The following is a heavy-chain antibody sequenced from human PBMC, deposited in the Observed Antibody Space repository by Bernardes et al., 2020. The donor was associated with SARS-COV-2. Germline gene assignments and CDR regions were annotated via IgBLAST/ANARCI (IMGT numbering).Heavy chain of an antibody. J-gene: IGHJ6*03. D-gene: IGHD3-16*01. CDR3: ARVGGPYYYYYYMDV. Sequence: ETLSLTCAVYGGSFSGYYWSWIRQPPGKGLEWIGEINHSGSTNYNPSLKSRVTISVDTSKNQFSLKLSSVTAADTAVYYCARVGGPYYYYYYMDVWGKGTTVTVSS. CDR1: GGSFSGYY. V-gene: IGHV4-34*01. CDR2: INHSGST.